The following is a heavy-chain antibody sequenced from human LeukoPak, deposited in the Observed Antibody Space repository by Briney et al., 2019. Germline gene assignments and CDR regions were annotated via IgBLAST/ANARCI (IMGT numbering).Heavy chain of an antibody. J-gene: IGHJ4*02. V-gene: IGHV1-58*02. CDR2: IVVGSGNT. Sequence: ASVKVSCMASGFTFTSSAMQWVRQARGQRLEGIGWIVVGSGNTNYAQKFQERVTITREMATSTAYMELSSLRSEDTAVYYCAARLHYYDSSGYHHWGQGTLVTVSS. CDR1: GFTFTSSA. D-gene: IGHD3-22*01. CDR3: AARLHYYDSSGYHH.